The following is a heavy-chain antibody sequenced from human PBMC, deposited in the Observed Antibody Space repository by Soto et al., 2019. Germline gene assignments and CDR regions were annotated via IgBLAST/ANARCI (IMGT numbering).Heavy chain of an antibody. CDR2: ISGSGGST. J-gene: IGHJ5*02. CDR3: AKDHAVTIFGVVIDNWFDP. D-gene: IGHD3-3*01. V-gene: IGHV3-23*01. Sequence: GGSLRLSCAASGFTFSSYAMSWVRQAPGKGLEWVSAISGSGGSTYYADSVKGRFTISRDNSKNTLYLQMNSLRAEDTAVYYCAKDHAVTIFGVVIDNWFDPWGQGTLVTVSS. CDR1: GFTFSSYA.